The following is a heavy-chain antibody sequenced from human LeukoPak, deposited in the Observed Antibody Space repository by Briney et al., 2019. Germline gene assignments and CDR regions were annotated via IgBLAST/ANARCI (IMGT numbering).Heavy chain of an antibody. CDR3: AAATYYYGSGSSLGD. CDR1: GGSISSYY. Sequence: ETLSLTCTVSGGSISSYYWGWIRQPPGKGLEWIGSIYHSGSTYYNPSLKSRVTISVDTSKNQFSLKLSSVTAADTAVYYCAAATYYYGSGSSLGDWGQGTLVTVSS. D-gene: IGHD3-10*01. V-gene: IGHV4-38-2*02. CDR2: IYHSGST. J-gene: IGHJ4*02.